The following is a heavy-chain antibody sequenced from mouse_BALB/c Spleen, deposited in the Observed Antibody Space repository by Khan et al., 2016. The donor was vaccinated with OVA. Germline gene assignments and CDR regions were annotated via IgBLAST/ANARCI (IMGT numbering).Heavy chain of an antibody. CDR1: GYSITSDYA. CDR3: ARGCDFDY. V-gene: IGHV3-2*02. CDR2: ISYSGST. Sequence: EVQLVESGPGLVKPSQSLSLTCTVTGYSITSDYAWNWIRQFPGNKLEWMGYISYSGSTSYNPSLKSRISITRDTSKNQFFLQLNSVTTEDTATYYCARGCDFDYWGQGTTLTVSS. J-gene: IGHJ2*01.